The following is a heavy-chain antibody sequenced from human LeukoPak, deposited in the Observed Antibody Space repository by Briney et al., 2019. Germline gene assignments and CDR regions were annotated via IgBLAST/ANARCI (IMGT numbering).Heavy chain of an antibody. J-gene: IGHJ6*02. D-gene: IGHD4-23*01. Sequence: SETLSLTCTVSGGSISSYYWSWIRQPPGKGREWIGYIYYSGSTNYNPSLKSRVSISVDTSNNQFSLKLSSVTAADTAVYYCARQAPISAFSDYGGTNYYYYYGMDVWGQGTTVTVSS. CDR1: GGSISSYY. CDR3: ARQAPISAFSDYGGTNYYYYYGMDV. CDR2: IYYSGST. V-gene: IGHV4-59*08.